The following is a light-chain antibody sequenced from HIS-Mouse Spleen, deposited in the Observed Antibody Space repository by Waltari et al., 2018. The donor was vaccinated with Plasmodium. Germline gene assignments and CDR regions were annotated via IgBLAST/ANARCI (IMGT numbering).Light chain of an antibody. J-gene: IGKJ3*01. V-gene: IGKV3-15*01. CDR3: QQYNNWSFT. CDR1: QSVSSN. Sequence: EIVMTQSPATLSVSPGERATLSCRASQSVSSNLAWYQQKPGQAPRHLIYGASTRATGSPARFSGSGSGTEVTLTISSLQSEDFAVYYCQQYNNWSFTFGPGTKVDIK. CDR2: GAS.